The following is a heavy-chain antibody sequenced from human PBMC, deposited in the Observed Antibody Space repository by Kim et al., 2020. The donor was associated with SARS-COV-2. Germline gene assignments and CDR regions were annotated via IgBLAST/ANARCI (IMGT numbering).Heavy chain of an antibody. D-gene: IGHD1-1*01. J-gene: IGHJ2*01. CDR1: GGSISSYY. CDR2: IYYSGST. V-gene: IGHV4-59*13. Sequence: SETLSLTCTVSGGSISSYYWSWIRQPPGKGLEWIGYIYYSGSTNYNPSLKSRVTISVDTSKNQFSLKLSSVTAADTAVYYCAREGTGYWYFDLWGRGTLVTVSS. CDR3: AREGTGYWYFDL.